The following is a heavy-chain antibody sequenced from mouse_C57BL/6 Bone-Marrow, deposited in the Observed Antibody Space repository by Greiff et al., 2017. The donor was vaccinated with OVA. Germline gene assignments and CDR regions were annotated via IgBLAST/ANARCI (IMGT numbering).Heavy chain of an antibody. CDR1: GFTFSDFY. Sequence: EVKLMESGGGLVQSGRSLRLSCATSGFTFSDFYMEWVRQAPGKGLEWIAASRNKANDYTTEYSASVKGRFIVSRDTSQSILYLQMNALRAEDTAIYYCARAPYGNFYFDYWGQGITLTVSS. CDR3: ARAPYGNFYFDY. CDR2: SRNKANDYTT. V-gene: IGHV7-1*01. D-gene: IGHD2-1*01. J-gene: IGHJ2*01.